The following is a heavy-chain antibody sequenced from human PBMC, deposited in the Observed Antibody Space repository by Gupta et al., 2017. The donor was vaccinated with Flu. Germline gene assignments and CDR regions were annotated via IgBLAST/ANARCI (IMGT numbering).Heavy chain of an antibody. CDR1: GFTFSKYA. D-gene: IGHD2-2*01. V-gene: IGHV3-23*01. CDR3: AKGGRGVVPAAILDS. J-gene: IGHJ4*02. Sequence: EVQLLESGGGLVRPWGSLRLSCAASGFTFSKYAMTWVRQAPGKGLEWVSTLSGSAISTYYVDSVKGRFTISRDNSKNTLFLQMNSLRAEDTAVYYCAKGGRGVVPAAILDSWGQGTRVTVSS. CDR2: LSGSAIST.